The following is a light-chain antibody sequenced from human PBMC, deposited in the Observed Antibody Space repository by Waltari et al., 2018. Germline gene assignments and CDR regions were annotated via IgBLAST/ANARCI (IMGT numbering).Light chain of an antibody. Sequence: DIQMTQSPSSLSASVGDRVTITCQASQDISNYLNWYQQKPGKAPKLLIYDASNLETGVPSRFNRSTSRTDFTFTINTLHPEDITTYYSQQYNNLPPTFVPVTKLNIK. CDR3: QQYNNLPPT. CDR1: QDISNY. CDR2: DAS. J-gene: IGKJ3*01. V-gene: IGKV1-33*01.